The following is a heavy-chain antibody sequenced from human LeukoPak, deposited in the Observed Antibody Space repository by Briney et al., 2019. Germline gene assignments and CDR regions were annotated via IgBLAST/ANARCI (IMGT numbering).Heavy chain of an antibody. V-gene: IGHV4-59*01. CDR1: GGSISSYY. D-gene: IGHD3-22*01. Sequence: SETLSLTCTVSGGSISSYYWSWIRQPPGKGLEWIGYIYYSGSTNYNPSLKSRVTISVDTSKNQFSLKLSSVTAAHTAVYYCARTYYYDSSVAGGPFYIWGQGTMVTVSS. CDR2: IYYSGST. J-gene: IGHJ3*02. CDR3: ARTYYYDSSVAGGPFYI.